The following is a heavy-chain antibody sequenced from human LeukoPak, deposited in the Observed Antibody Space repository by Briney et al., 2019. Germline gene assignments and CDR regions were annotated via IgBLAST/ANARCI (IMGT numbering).Heavy chain of an antibody. Sequence: ASVKVSCKASGYTFTRYYMHWVRQAPGQGLEWIGWINPNSGGTNYAQKFQCWVTMTRDTSISTACMELSRLRSDDTAVYYCAREAYGDYVMDYWGQGTLVTVSS. CDR3: AREAYGDYVMDY. CDR2: INPNSGGT. CDR1: GYTFTRYY. D-gene: IGHD4-17*01. V-gene: IGHV1-2*04. J-gene: IGHJ4*02.